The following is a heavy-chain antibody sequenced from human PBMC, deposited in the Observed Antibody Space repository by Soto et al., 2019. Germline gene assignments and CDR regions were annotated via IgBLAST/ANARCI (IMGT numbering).Heavy chain of an antibody. D-gene: IGHD1-26*01. V-gene: IGHV3-48*02. CDR1: GFTFSTFS. J-gene: IGHJ4*02. CDR2: IGGSGGSI. CDR3: ARDLAWAFYS. Sequence: EVQLVESGGGLVHTGGSLRLSCAASGFTFSTFSMNWVRQAPGKGLEWLSYIGGSGGSISYADSVKGRFTISRDNGKNTLYLQMSSLRDEDTAVYYCARDLAWAFYSWGQGALVTVSS.